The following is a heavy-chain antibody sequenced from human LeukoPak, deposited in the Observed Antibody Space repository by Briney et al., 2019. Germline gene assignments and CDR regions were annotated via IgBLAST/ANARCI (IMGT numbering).Heavy chain of an antibody. Sequence: ASVKVSCKASGYTFTGYYMHWVRQAPGQGLEWMGWINPNSGGTNYAQKFQGRVTMTRDTSISTAYMELSRLRSDDTAVYYCARALRTFSSGWHSGFDYWGQGTLVTVSS. V-gene: IGHV1-2*02. CDR3: ARALRTFSSGWHSGFDY. CDR1: GYTFTGYY. CDR2: INPNSGGT. D-gene: IGHD6-19*01. J-gene: IGHJ4*02.